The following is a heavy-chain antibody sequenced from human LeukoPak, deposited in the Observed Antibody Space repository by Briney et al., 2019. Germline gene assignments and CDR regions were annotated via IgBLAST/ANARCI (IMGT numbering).Heavy chain of an antibody. CDR2: IGAGDKYT. CDR1: GFTLRNYA. J-gene: IGHJ3*02. D-gene: IGHD3-16*02. CDR3: ARVRVWGSYRYSFDI. Sequence: GGSLRLSCAASGFTLRNYAMSWVRQAPGKGLEWVSSIGAGDKYTYYADSVKGRFTISRDNSKNSLYLQMNSLRAEDTALYHCARVRVWGSYRYSFDIWGQGTMVTVSS. V-gene: IGHV3-23*01.